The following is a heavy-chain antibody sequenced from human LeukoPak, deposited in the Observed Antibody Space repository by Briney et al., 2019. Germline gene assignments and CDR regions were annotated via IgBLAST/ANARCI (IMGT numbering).Heavy chain of an antibody. CDR2: ISYDGSNK. J-gene: IGHJ4*02. Sequence: GGSLRLSCAASGFTFSSYAMHWVRQAPGKGLEWVAVISYDGSNKYYADSVKGRFTISRDNAKNTLYLQMNSLRAEDTAVYYCARDSRSPRTNGDYWGQGTLVTVSS. D-gene: IGHD6-13*01. V-gene: IGHV3-30-3*01. CDR3: ARDSRSPRTNGDY. CDR1: GFTFSSYA.